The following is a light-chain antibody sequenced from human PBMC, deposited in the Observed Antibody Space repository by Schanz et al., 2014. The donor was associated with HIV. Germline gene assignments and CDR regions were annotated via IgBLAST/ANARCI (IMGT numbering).Light chain of an antibody. Sequence: EIVLTQSPDTLSLSPGERATLSCRASQGVGSYLAWYQQKRDQPPRLVIYATSTRAAGIPDRFSGTGSGTDFTLTISSLEPEDFAVYYCQQYGSSPPITFGQGTRLEIK. CDR2: ATS. CDR1: QGVGSY. V-gene: IGKV3-20*01. CDR3: QQYGSSPPIT. J-gene: IGKJ5*01.